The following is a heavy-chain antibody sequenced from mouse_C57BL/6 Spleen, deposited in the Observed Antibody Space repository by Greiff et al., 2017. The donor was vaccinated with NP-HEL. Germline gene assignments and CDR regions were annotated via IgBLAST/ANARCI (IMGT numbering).Heavy chain of an antibody. J-gene: IGHJ2*01. CDR2: IDPETGGT. V-gene: IGHV1-15*01. D-gene: IGHD1-1*01. CDR1: GYTFTDYE. CDR3: TSYYYGSSSDY. Sequence: QVQLQQSGAELVRPGASVTLSCKASGYTFTDYEMHWVKQTPVHGLEWIGAIDPETGGTAYNQKFKGKAILTADKSSSTAYMELRSLTSEDSAVYYCTSYYYGSSSDYWGQGTTLTVSS.